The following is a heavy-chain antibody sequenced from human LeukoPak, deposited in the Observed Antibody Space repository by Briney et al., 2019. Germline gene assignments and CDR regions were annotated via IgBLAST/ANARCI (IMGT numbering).Heavy chain of an antibody. CDR1: GFTFSSYA. J-gene: IGHJ4*02. CDR3: AKGAQYDFWSGYTLEYFDV. CDR2: ISACGSST. Sequence: GGSLRLSCAASGFTFSSYAMNWVRQAPGKGLEGVTFISACGSSTQYADSVKGRFTISRDNSNNTLYLQINSLRAEDTAAYYCAKGAQYDFWSGYTLEYFDVWGKGTLVTVSS. V-gene: IGHV3-23*01. D-gene: IGHD3-3*01.